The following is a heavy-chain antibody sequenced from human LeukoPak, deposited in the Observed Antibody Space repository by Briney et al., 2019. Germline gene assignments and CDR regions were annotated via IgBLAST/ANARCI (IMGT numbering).Heavy chain of an antibody. CDR1: GFTFSRYA. D-gene: IGHD3-22*01. V-gene: IGHV3-64D*09. CDR2: ISSNGAST. J-gene: IGHJ6*02. Sequence: GGSLGLSCSASGFTFSRYAMHWVRQAPGKGLEYVSGISSNGASTYYADSLKDRFTISRDNPKNTVSLQMSGLRAEDTAVYYCVKVYYYDSSGYYVGGTYFGMDVWGQGTTVTVSS. CDR3: VKVYYYDSSGYYVGGTYFGMDV.